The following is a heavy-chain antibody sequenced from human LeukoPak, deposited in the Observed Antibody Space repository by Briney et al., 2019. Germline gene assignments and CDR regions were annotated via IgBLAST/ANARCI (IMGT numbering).Heavy chain of an antibody. J-gene: IGHJ4*02. V-gene: IGHV3-7*03. Sequence: GGSLRLSCAASGFTFSNYWMSWVRQAPGKGLEWVAKIKQDGSEEYYVDSVKGRFTISRDNAKNSLFLQMNSLRVEDTAIYYCARGGSYPGCWGQGTLVTVSS. CDR3: ARGGSYPGC. CDR2: IKQDGSEE. D-gene: IGHD1-26*01. CDR1: GFTFSNYW.